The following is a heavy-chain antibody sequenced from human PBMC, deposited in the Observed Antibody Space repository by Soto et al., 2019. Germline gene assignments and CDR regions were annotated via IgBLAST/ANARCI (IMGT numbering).Heavy chain of an antibody. Sequence: QVQLQQWGAGLLKPSETLSLTCAVFGGSFSGYYWSWIRQPPGKGLEWIGEISHSGSTNYNPSLKIRVTISVDTSTNRLSLNLSSVTAADTAGYYCARGHHAATAYYYYYYVMDAWGQGTTVTVSS. V-gene: IGHV4-34*01. CDR3: ARGHHAATAYYYYYYVMDA. D-gene: IGHD2-21*01. CDR1: GGSFSGYY. CDR2: ISHSGST. J-gene: IGHJ6*02.